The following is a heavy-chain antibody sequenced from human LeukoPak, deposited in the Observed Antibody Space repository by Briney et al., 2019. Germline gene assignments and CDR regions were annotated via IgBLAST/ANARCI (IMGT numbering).Heavy chain of an antibody. CDR3: VGYCSSTSCP. V-gene: IGHV4-34*01. Sequence: KPSETLSLTCAVYGGSFSGYYWSWIRQPPGKGLEWIGEINHSGSTNYNPSLKSRVTISVDTSKNQFSLKLSSVTAADTAVYYCVGYCSSTSCPWGQGTLVTVSS. CDR1: GGSFSGYY. D-gene: IGHD2-2*01. J-gene: IGHJ5*02. CDR2: INHSGST.